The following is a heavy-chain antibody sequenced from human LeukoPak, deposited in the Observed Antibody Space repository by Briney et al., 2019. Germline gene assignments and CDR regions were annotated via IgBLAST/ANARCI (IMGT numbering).Heavy chain of an antibody. V-gene: IGHV3-21*01. D-gene: IGHD6-13*01. J-gene: IGHJ4*02. CDR3: SIAEAAAGSWDY. Sequence: GGSLRLSCAASGFTFSSYSMNWVRHAPGKGLEWLSSISSSISYIYYTDSVKGRFTISRDNAKNSLYLQMNSLRAEDTAVYYCSIAEAAAGSWDYWDQGTLVTVSS. CDR2: ISSSISYI. CDR1: GFTFSSYS.